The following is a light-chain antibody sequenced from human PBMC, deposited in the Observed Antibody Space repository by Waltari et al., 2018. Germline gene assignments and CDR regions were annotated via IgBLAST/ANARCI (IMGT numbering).Light chain of an antibody. J-gene: IGLJ2*01. CDR2: DKN. CDR3: HSRDASGVGGS. Sequence: SSELTQDPAVSVAMGQTVTITCQGTGLRRYYASWSQQRPGQAPILIMYDKNNRPSGVPDRFSGSNSDNTASLTITGAQAEDEASYYCHSRDASGVGGSFGGGTKLTVL. V-gene: IGLV3-19*01. CDR1: GLRRYY.